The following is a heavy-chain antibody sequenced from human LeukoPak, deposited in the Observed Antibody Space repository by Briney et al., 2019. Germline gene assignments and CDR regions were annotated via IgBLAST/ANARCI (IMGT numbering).Heavy chain of an antibody. CDR1: GGSFSGYY. CDR2: INHSGST. V-gene: IGHV4-34*01. J-gene: IGHJ6*02. Sequence: PSETLSLTCAVYGGSFSGYYWSWIRQPPGKGLEWIGEINHSGSTNYNPSLKSRVTISVDTSKNQFSLKLSSVTAADTAVYYCARAGYNYYYGMDVWGQGTTVTVSS. CDR3: ARAGYNYYYGMDV. D-gene: IGHD1-14*01.